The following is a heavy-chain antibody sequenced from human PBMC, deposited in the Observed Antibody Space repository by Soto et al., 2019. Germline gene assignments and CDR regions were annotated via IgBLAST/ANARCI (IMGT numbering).Heavy chain of an antibody. D-gene: IGHD3-3*01. CDR1: GFTFSSYA. CDR3: ARGGLRFLEWLGYGMDV. CDR2: ISYDGSNK. J-gene: IGHJ6*02. V-gene: IGHV3-30-3*01. Sequence: QVQLVESGGGVVQPGRSLRLSCAASGFTFSSYAMHWVRQAPGKGLEWVAVISYDGSNKYYADSVKDRFTISRDNSKNXXYLQMNSLRAEDTAVYYWARGGLRFLEWLGYGMDVWGQGTTVTVSS.